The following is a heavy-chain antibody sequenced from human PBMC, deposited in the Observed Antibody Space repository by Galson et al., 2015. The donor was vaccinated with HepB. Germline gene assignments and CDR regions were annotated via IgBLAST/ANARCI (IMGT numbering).Heavy chain of an antibody. Sequence: SLRLSCAASGFTFSSYSMNWVRQAPGKALEWVSSISSTTSYIYYANSVKGRFTISRDNAKNSLYLQMNFLRAEDTAVYYCARVEGGKRAFDYWGQGTLVTVSS. CDR2: ISSTTSYI. V-gene: IGHV3-21*01. J-gene: IGHJ4*02. CDR1: GFTFSSYS. CDR3: ARVEGGKRAFDY. D-gene: IGHD3-16*01.